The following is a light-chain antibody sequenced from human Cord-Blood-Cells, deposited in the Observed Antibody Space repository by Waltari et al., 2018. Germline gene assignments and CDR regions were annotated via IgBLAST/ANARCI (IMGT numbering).Light chain of an antibody. Sequence: DIQMTQSPSTLSASVGDRVTITWRASQSISSWLAWYQQKPGKAPKLRVYDASSLESGVPSRFSGSGSGTDFTLTISSLQPEDFATYCCQQYNSYSAFGQGTKVEIK. CDR2: DAS. V-gene: IGKV1-5*01. J-gene: IGKJ1*01. CDR1: QSISSW. CDR3: QQYNSYSA.